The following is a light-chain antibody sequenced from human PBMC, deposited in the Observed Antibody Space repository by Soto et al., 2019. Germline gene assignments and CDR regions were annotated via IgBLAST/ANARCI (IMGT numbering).Light chain of an antibody. V-gene: IGKV3D-20*02. CDR1: QSLKKPF. Sequence: EIFLTQSLGTLSXXXGXXXXXXXXAIQSLKKPFLAWYQQRPGQAPRLLIYGASSRATGIPDRFSGGGSGTDFTLTISSLEPEDFAVYYCQQRSNWPPITFGQGTRLEI. CDR2: GAS. J-gene: IGKJ5*01. CDR3: QQRSNWPPIT.